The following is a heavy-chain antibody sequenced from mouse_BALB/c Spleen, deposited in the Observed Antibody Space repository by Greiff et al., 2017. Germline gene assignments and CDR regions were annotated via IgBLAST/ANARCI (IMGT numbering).Heavy chain of an antibody. CDR1: GDSITSGY. D-gene: IGHD2-10*02. CDR2: ISYSGST. Sequence: EVQLVESGPSLVKPSQTLSLTCSVTGDSITSGYWNWIRKFPGNKLEYMGYISYSGSTYYNPSLKSRISITRDTSKNQYYLQLNSVTTEDTATYYCARLDWYGNYRWFAYWGQGTLVTVSA. V-gene: IGHV3-8*02. J-gene: IGHJ3*01. CDR3: ARLDWYGNYRWFAY.